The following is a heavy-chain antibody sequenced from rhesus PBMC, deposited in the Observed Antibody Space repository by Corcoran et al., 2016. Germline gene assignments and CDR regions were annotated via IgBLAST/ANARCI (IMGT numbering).Heavy chain of an antibody. Sequence: QVQLQESGPGLVKPSETLSITCAVSSGYIRSRSYYWSCIRQAPGQGLEWIVDISYSGINSYNPSLKSRVTISRDTSKNQFSLKLSSVTAADTVVYYCARGSSGWSRYYGLDSWGQGVVVTVSS. D-gene: IGHD6S26*01. J-gene: IGHJ6*01. CDR3: ARGSSGWSRYYGLDS. CDR2: ISYSGIN. CDR1: SGYIRSRSYY. V-gene: IGHV4-122*02.